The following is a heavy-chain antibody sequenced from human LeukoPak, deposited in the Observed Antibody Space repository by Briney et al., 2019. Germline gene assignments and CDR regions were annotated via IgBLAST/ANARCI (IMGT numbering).Heavy chain of an antibody. D-gene: IGHD5-18*01. CDR3: ARDLSGVAGYTYGRGIDY. J-gene: IGHJ4*02. CDR1: GFTVNTNY. V-gene: IGHV3-7*01. Sequence: GGSLRLSCAASGFTVNTNYMSWVRQAPGKGLEGVANIKKEGSEKYYVDSVKGRFTISRDNAKTSLYLQMNSLRAEDTAVYYCARDLSGVAGYTYGRGIDYWGQGTLVTVSS. CDR2: IKKEGSEK.